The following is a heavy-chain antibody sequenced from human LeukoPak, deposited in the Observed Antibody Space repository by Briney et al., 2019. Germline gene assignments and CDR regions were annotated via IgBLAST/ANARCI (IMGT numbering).Heavy chain of an antibody. Sequence: GSVTVSCQASGYTFTGYYMHWVRQAPGQGLEWMGRFDPNSGSTSYAQNFQGRLTMTRDTSISTAHRDLTRLTSDDTAVYYCARDASLSADYWGQGTLVTVSS. CDR3: ARDASLSADY. CDR1: GYTFTGYY. J-gene: IGHJ4*02. V-gene: IGHV1-2*06. CDR2: FDPNSGST.